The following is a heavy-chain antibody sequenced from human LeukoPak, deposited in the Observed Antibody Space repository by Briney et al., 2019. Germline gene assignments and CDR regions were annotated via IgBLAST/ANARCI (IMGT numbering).Heavy chain of an antibody. D-gene: IGHD2-15*01. CDR1: GYTFTGYY. CDR3: ARDSIMDCSGGGCPIDY. V-gene: IGHV1-2*02. CDR2: INPNSGGT. Sequence: GASVKVSCKASGYTFTGYYMHWVRQAPGQGLEWMGWINPNSGGTNYAQKFQGRVTMTRDTSISTAYMELSRLRSDDTAVYYCARDSIMDCSGGGCPIDYWGQGTLVTVSS. J-gene: IGHJ4*02.